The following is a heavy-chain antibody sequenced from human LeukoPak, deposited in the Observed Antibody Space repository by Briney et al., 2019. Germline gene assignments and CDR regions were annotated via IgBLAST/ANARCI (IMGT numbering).Heavy chain of an antibody. Sequence: PGGSLRPSCAASGFTFSSYWMSWVRQAPGKGLVWVANIKQDGREKYYVDSVKGRFTISRDIAKSSLYLQMNTLRAKATAVDDCARVHHDFWSGYSLSDWFDPWGQGTLVTVPS. CDR2: IKQDGREK. J-gene: IGHJ5*02. V-gene: IGHV3-7*01. CDR1: GFTFSSYW. D-gene: IGHD3-3*01. CDR3: ARVHHDFWSGYSLSDWFDP.